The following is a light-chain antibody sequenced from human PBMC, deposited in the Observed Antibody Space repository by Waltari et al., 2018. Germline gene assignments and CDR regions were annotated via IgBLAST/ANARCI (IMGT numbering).Light chain of an antibody. CDR1: RSHIGAGYD. Sequence: QSVLTQPPSVSGAPGQTVPISCTGSRSHIGAGYDAPWHQQLPGTVHTRLITSNSNRPAGVPDRFSGSRSDTSASLAITGLQTEDEADYYCQSYDSSLSGSVVFGGGTKLTVL. CDR2: SNS. J-gene: IGLJ2*01. CDR3: QSYDSSLSGSVV. V-gene: IGLV1-40*01.